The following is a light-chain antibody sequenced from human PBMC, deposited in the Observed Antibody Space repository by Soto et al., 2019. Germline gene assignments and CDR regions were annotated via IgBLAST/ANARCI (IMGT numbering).Light chain of an antibody. CDR1: SSDVGGYNY. V-gene: IGLV2-14*01. CDR2: DVS. CDR3: SSYTSSSTLV. Sequence: QSALTQPASVSGSPGQSTTISCTGTSSDVGGYNYVSWYQQHPGKAPKLMIYDVSNRPSGVSNRFSGSKSGNTASLTISGPQAEDGADYYCSSYTSSSTLVFGTGTKVTAL. J-gene: IGLJ1*01.